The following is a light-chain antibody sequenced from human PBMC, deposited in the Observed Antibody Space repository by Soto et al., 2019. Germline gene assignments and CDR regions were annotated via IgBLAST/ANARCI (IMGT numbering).Light chain of an antibody. V-gene: IGLV1-47*01. CDR2: RNN. CDR3: AAWDDSLSGFYV. CDR1: SSNFGSNY. Sequence: QSVLTQPPSASGTPGQRVTISCSGSSSNFGSNYVYWYQQLPGTAPKLLIYRNNQRPSGVPDRFSGSKSGTSASLAISGLRSEDEADYYCAAWDDSLSGFYVFGTGTKVTVL. J-gene: IGLJ1*01.